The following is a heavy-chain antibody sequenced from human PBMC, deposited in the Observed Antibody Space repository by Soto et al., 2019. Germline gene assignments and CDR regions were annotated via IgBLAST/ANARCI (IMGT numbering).Heavy chain of an antibody. J-gene: IGHJ4*02. CDR3: AKSAGSHYDYVWGSYPFDC. Sequence: GESLKISCKGSGYSFTSYWIGWVRQMPGKGLEWMGIIYPGDSDTRYSPSFQGQVTISADKSISTAYLQWSSLKASDTAMYYCAKSAGSHYDYVWGSYPFDCWGQGTLVTVSS. CDR2: IYPGDSDT. CDR1: GYSFTSYW. V-gene: IGHV5-51*01. D-gene: IGHD3-16*01.